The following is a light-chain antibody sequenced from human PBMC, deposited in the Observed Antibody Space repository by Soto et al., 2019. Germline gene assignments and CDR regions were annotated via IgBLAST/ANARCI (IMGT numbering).Light chain of an antibody. CDR1: QSISPW. CDR3: QQYNTYPLT. J-gene: IGKJ5*01. Sequence: DIQMTQSPSTLSASVGDSVTITCRASQSISPWLAWYQQKPGKAPTFLIYKASSLEGGVPSRFSGSGSGTDFNITISSLQPDDFATYYCQQYNTYPLTFGGGTRLEIK. V-gene: IGKV1-5*03. CDR2: KAS.